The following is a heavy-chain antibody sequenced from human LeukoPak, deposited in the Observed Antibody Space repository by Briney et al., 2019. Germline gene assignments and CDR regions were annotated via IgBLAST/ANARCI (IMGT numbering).Heavy chain of an antibody. CDR2: ISWNSGSI. Sequence: PGGPLRLSCAASGFTFDDYSMHGVRHAPGKGLEWGSGISWNSGSIGYEDSVKGRFTISRHNAKNSLYVQMNSLRAEDTALYYCAKDIEALGLPYGSIPFDYWGQGTLVTVSS. J-gene: IGHJ4*02. D-gene: IGHD3-10*01. CDR1: GFTFDDYS. V-gene: IGHV3-9*01. CDR3: AKDIEALGLPYGSIPFDY.